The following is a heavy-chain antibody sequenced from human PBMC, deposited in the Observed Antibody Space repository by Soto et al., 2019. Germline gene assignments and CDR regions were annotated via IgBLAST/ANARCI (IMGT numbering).Heavy chain of an antibody. D-gene: IGHD6-19*01. CDR3: ARDGEQWLVNAFDI. CDR2: IWYDGSNK. CDR1: GFTFSNYG. V-gene: IGHV3-33*01. J-gene: IGHJ3*02. Sequence: GGSLRLSCAASGFTFSNYGMHWVRQAPGKGLEWVAVIWYDGSNKYYADSVKGRFTISRDNSKNTLYLQMNSLRAEDTAVYYCARDGEQWLVNAFDIWGQGTMVTVSS.